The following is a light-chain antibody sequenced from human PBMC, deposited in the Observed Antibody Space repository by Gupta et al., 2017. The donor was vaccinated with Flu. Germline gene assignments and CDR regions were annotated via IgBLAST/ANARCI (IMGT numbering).Light chain of an antibody. CDR1: QSVSSY. V-gene: IGKV3-11*01. CDR3: QQRSNWPPVT. Sequence: EILFTQSPATLSLSPGERATLSCRASQSVSSYLAWYQQKPGQAPRRLIYDASNRATGIPARFSGSGSGTDFTLTISSLEPEDFAVYYCQQRSNWPPVTFGQGTKVEIK. CDR2: DAS. J-gene: IGKJ1*01.